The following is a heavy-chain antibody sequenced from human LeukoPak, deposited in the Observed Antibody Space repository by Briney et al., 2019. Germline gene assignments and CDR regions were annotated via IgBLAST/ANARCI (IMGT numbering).Heavy chain of an antibody. CDR1: GDSLSSNTAA. CDR2: TYFRSKWYH. D-gene: IGHD6-19*01. CDR3: ARDRSSGWYLTPGFDP. J-gene: IGHJ5*02. V-gene: IGHV6-1*01. Sequence: SQTLSLTCAISGDSLSSNTAAWNWIRQSPSRGLEWLGRTYFRSKWYHDYAVSVESRITLNPDTSKNQFSLQLNSVSPEDTAVYYCARDRSSGWYLTPGFDPWGQGTLVTVSS.